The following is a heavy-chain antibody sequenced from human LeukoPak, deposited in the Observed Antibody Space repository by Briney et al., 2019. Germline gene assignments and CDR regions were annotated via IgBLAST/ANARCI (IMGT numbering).Heavy chain of an antibody. CDR3: ATPPPGIAAAGTGFDY. J-gene: IGHJ4*02. CDR2: FDPEDGET. CDR1: GYRLTELY. V-gene: IGHV1-24*01. Sequence: ASVKVSCKVSGYRLTELYMHWVRQAPGKGLEWMGGFDPEDGETIYAQKFQGRVTMTEDTSTDTAYMELSSLRSEDTAVYYCATPPPGIAAAGTGFDYWGQGTLVTVSS. D-gene: IGHD6-13*01.